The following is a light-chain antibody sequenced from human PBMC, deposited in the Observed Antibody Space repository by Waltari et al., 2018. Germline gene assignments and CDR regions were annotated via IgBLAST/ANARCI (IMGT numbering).Light chain of an antibody. CDR1: SSDVGGYNY. V-gene: IGLV2-11*01. CDR2: EVS. CDR3: CSYAGSYTFI. J-gene: IGLJ2*01. Sequence: QSALTQPRSVSGSPGQSVTISCTGTSSDVGGYNYLSWYQQHPGKAPKLLIYEVSKRPAGVPARFSGSKSGNPASLTISGLQADDEADYYCCSYAGSYTFIFGGGTELTVL.